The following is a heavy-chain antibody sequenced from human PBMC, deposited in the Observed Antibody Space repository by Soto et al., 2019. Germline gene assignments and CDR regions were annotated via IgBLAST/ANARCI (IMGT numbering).Heavy chain of an antibody. CDR1: GYSFTIYG. D-gene: IGHD6-13*01. CDR3: ARDLGQQLVDY. V-gene: IGHV1-18*01. Sequence: GASVEVSCKASGYSFTIYGISWVRQAPGQGLEWMGWISAYNGNKKYAQKLQGRVTMTTDTSTSTAYMELRSLRSDDTAVYYCARDLGQQLVDYWGQGTLVTVSS. J-gene: IGHJ4*02. CDR2: ISAYNGNK.